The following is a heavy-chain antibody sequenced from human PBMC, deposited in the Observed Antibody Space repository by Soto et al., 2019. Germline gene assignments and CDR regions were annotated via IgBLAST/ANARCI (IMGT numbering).Heavy chain of an antibody. V-gene: IGHV1-2*02. Sequence: ASVKVSCKASGYTFTGYYMHWVRQAPGQGLEWMGWINPNSGGTNYAQKFQGRVTMTRDTSISTAYMELSRLRSDDTAVYYCARDPRGYCSGGSCYSGFDTWGQGTLVTVSS. CDR1: GYTFTGYY. CDR2: INPNSGGT. J-gene: IGHJ5*02. CDR3: ARDPRGYCSGGSCYSGFDT. D-gene: IGHD2-15*01.